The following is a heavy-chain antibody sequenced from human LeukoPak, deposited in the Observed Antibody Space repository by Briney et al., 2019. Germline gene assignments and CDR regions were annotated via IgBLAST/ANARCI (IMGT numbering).Heavy chain of an antibody. J-gene: IGHJ2*01. V-gene: IGHV1-3*01. CDR2: INAGNGNT. Sequence: ASVKVSCKASGYTFTSYAIHWVRQAPGQRLEWMGWINAGNGNTKYSQSFQGRVTITRDTSASTAYMELSSLRSEDTAVYYCARDHGCSSTSCYSPRYFDLWGRGTLVTVSS. CDR1: GYTFTSYA. CDR3: ARDHGCSSTSCYSPRYFDL. D-gene: IGHD2-2*02.